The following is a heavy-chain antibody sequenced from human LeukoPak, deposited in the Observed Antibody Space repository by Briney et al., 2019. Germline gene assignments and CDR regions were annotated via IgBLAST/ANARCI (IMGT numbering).Heavy chain of an antibody. V-gene: IGHV4-59*08. J-gene: IGHJ4*02. D-gene: IGHD6-6*01. CDR1: GGSTSSYY. Sequence: SETLSLTCTVSGGSTSSYYWSWIRQPAGTGLEWIGYIYYCWRTNYNPSLKSRHTLSQDTSKNQISLKLSSVTAADTAVYYCARHSVARTGFVYWGQGTLVTVSS. CDR3: ARHSVARTGFVY. CDR2: IYYCWRT.